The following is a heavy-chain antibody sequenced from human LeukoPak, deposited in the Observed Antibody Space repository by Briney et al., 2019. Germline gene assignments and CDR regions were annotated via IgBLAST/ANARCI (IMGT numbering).Heavy chain of an antibody. J-gene: IGHJ4*02. CDR2: INPNSGFT. V-gene: IGHV1-2*02. Sequence: ASVKVSCKASGYTFADYYLHWVRQAPGQGLEWMALINPNSGFTIYAQNFQGRVTLTRDTSISTAYMELSRLRSDDTAVYYCARGNYDFWSGYFDYWGQGTLVTVSS. CDR3: ARGNYDFWSGYFDY. CDR1: GYTFADYY. D-gene: IGHD3-3*01.